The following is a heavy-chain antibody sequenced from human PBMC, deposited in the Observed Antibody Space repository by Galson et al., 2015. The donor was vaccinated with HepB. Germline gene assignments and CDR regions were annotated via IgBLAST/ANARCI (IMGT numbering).Heavy chain of an antibody. CDR1: GFTFSSYG. V-gene: IGHV3-33*01. CDR3: AREQAFVVVPAADYWYFDL. Sequence: SLRLSCAASGFTFSSYGMHWVRQAPGKGLEWVAVIWYDGSNKYYADSVKGRFTISRDNSKNTLYLQMNSLRAEDTAVYYCAREQAFVVVPAADYWYFDLWGRGTLVTVSS. D-gene: IGHD2-2*01. J-gene: IGHJ2*01. CDR2: IWYDGSNK.